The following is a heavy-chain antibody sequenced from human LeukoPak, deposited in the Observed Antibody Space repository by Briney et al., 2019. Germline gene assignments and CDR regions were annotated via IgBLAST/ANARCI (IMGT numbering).Heavy chain of an antibody. Sequence: PSETLSLTCTVSGGSISSGSYYWSWIRQPAGKGLEWIGRIYTSGSTNYNPSLKSRVTISVDTSKNQFSLKLSSVTAADTAVYYCARGPRPYSSSWYRPLPPYYFDYWGQGTLVTVSS. D-gene: IGHD6-13*01. J-gene: IGHJ4*02. CDR1: GGSISSGSYY. CDR3: ARGPRPYSSSWYRPLPPYYFDY. CDR2: IYTSGST. V-gene: IGHV4-61*02.